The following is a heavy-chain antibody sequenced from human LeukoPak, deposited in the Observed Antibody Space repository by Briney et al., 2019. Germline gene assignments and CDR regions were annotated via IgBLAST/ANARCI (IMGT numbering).Heavy chain of an antibody. D-gene: IGHD5-24*01. CDR3: ALRDGSQRRNAFDI. Sequence: SVKVSCKASGGTFSSYAISWVRQAPGQGLEWMGGIIPIFGTANYAQKFQGRVTITADESTSTAYMELSSLRSEDTAVHYCALRDGSQRRNAFDIWGQGTMVTVSS. V-gene: IGHV1-69*13. CDR2: IIPIFGTA. J-gene: IGHJ3*02. CDR1: GGTFSSYA.